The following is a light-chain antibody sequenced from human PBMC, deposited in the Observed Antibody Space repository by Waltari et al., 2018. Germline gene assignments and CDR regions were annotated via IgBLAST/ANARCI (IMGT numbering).Light chain of an antibody. CDR2: GAS. CDR3: QQSYNTPRT. CDR1: QSINNY. V-gene: IGKV1-39*01. Sequence: DIQMTQSPSSLSASVGDRVTITCRANQSINNYLTWFQQKPGSAPKILIYGASRLQSGGPFRFSGSGFGTDFSLTINDLQPEDFATYYCQQSYNTPRTFGGGT. J-gene: IGKJ4*01.